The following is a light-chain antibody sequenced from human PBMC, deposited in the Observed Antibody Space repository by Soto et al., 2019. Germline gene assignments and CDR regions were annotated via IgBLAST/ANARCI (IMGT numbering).Light chain of an antibody. Sequence: EIVMTQPPATLSVSPGERATLSCRASQSVSGNLAWYQQKPGQAPRLLIYAASTRAPGIPARFSGSGSGTEFTPTISSLQSEDFAVYYCQQYNNWPPITFGPGTKVDIK. CDR2: AAS. CDR1: QSVSGN. V-gene: IGKV3-15*01. CDR3: QQYNNWPPIT. J-gene: IGKJ3*01.